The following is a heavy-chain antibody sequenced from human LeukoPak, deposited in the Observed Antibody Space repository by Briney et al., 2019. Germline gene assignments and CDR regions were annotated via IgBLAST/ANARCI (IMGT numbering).Heavy chain of an antibody. CDR2: IYHSGST. CDR1: GSSISSGGYS. V-gene: IGHV4-30-2*01. Sequence: SETLSLTCAVSGSSISSGGYSWSWIRQPPGKGLEWIGYIYHSGSTYYNPSLKSRVTISVDRSKSQFSLKLSSVTAADTAVYYCARLVTATGNFDYWGQGTLVTVSS. D-gene: IGHD6-13*01. CDR3: ARLVTATGNFDY. J-gene: IGHJ4*02.